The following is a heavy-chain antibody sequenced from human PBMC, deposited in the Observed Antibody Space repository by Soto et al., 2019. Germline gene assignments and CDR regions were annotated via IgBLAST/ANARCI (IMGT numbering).Heavy chain of an antibody. Sequence: SETLSLTCTVSGGSTSSYYWSWIRQPPGKGLEWIGYIYYSGSTNYNPSLKSRVTISVDTSKNQFSLKLSSVTAAGTAVHYCARVNYYDSSGYYYDWFDPWGQGTLVTVSS. CDR2: IYYSGST. D-gene: IGHD3-22*01. V-gene: IGHV4-59*01. CDR3: ARVNYYDSSGYYYDWFDP. CDR1: GGSTSSYY. J-gene: IGHJ5*02.